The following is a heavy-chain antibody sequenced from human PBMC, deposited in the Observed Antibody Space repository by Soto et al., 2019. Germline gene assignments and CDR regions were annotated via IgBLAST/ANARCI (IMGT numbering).Heavy chain of an antibody. Sequence: QVQLVESGGGVVQPGGSRRLSCAASGFIFSNYAMQWVRQAPGKGLEWMAAISYDGNTQYYADSVRGRFTISRDNSKNTVYVQMISLRAEDTAVYYCARDLKGDTKLDYWGQGTLVTVSS. J-gene: IGHJ4*02. CDR2: ISYDGNTQ. CDR3: ARDLKGDTKLDY. CDR1: GFIFSNYA. D-gene: IGHD1-26*01. V-gene: IGHV3-30-3*01.